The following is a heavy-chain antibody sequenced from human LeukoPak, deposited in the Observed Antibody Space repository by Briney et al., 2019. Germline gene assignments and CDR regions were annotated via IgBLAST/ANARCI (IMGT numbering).Heavy chain of an antibody. CDR1: GFTVSSNY. V-gene: IGHV3-53*01. D-gene: IGHD1-26*01. Sequence: PGGSLRLSCAASGFTVSSNYMSWVRQAPGKGLEWVSVIYSGGSTYYADSVKGRFTISRDNSKNTLYLQMNGLRAEDTAVYYCARDLLSGSYVDYWGQGTLVTVSS. CDR3: ARDLLSGSYVDY. CDR2: IYSGGST. J-gene: IGHJ4*02.